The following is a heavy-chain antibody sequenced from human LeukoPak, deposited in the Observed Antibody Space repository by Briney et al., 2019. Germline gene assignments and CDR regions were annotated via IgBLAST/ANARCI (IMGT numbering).Heavy chain of an antibody. CDR2: IASDGSRT. V-gene: IGHV3-30-3*01. D-gene: IGHD2-21*01. Sequence: PGGSLRLSCAASGFTFSTYFTHWVRQAPGKGLEWVADIASDGSRTFYVESVKGRFTISRDNSKNTLYLQMNSLRAEDTAVYFCARERQDTILHSGAFDIWGQGTMVTVSS. CDR1: GFTFSTYF. CDR3: ARERQDTILHSGAFDI. J-gene: IGHJ3*02.